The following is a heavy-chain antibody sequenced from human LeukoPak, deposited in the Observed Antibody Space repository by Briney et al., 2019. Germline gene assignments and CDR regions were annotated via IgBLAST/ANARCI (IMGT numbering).Heavy chain of an antibody. J-gene: IGHJ6*02. V-gene: IGHV3-23*01. CDR3: ASGLYSGSWNYYFGMDV. Sequence: GGSLRLSCAASGFTFSDYYMSWVRQAPGKGLEWVSAISGSGGSAYYADSVKGRFTISRDNSKNTLYLQMNSLRAEDTAVYYCASGLYSGSWNYYFGMDVWGQGTTVTVSS. CDR1: GFTFSDYY. D-gene: IGHD6-13*01. CDR2: ISGSGGSA.